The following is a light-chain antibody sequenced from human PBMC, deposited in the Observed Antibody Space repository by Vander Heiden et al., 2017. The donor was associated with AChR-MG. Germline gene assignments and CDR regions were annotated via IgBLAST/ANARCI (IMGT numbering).Light chain of an antibody. CDR2: GTS. V-gene: IGKV3-15*01. J-gene: IGKJ1*01. CDR3: QHYNLWPPYT. CDR1: GHFGHR. Sequence: TSSPATSALLRGGRVTHSCTASGHFGHRLTWYQQKPGPAPRLLMYGTSTRVAGIPDSFSCSRSGTEFTLTISSRQSEDFASYYYQHYNLWPPYTFGQGTKVEN.